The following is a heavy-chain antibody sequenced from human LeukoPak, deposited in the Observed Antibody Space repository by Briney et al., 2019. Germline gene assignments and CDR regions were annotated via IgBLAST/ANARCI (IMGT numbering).Heavy chain of an antibody. V-gene: IGHV4-59*08. CDR3: ARLKARDAFDI. J-gene: IGHJ3*02. Sequence: SETLSLTCTVSGGSIGSYSWDWIRQSPGTGLEWIGYVYYSGSTMYNPSLRSRVTISVDTSKNQFSLKLSSVTATDTAVYYCARLKARDAFDIWGQGTMVTVSS. CDR2: VYYSGST. CDR1: GGSIGSYS.